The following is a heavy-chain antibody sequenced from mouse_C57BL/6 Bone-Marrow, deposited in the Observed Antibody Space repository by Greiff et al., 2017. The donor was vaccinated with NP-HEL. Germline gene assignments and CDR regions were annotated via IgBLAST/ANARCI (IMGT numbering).Heavy chain of an antibody. J-gene: IGHJ3*01. V-gene: IGHV1-50*01. Sequence: QVQLQQPGAELVKPGASVKLSCKASGYTFTSYWMQWVQQRPGQGLEWIGEIDPSDSYTNYNQKFMGKATLTVDTSSSTAYMQLSNLTSEDTAVYYCARTYYDYWGQGTLVTVSA. CDR1: GYTFTSYW. CDR3: ARTYYDY. D-gene: IGHD1-1*01. CDR2: IDPSDSYT.